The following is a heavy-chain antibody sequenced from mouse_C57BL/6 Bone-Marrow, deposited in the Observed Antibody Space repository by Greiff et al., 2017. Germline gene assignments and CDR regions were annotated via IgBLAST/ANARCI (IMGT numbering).Heavy chain of an antibody. Sequence: EVMLVESGGDLVKPGGSLKLSCAASGFTFSSYGMSWVRQTPDKRLEWVATISSGGSYTYYPDSVKGRFTISRDNAKNTLYLQMSSLKSEDTAMYYCARRGYLRDYWGQGTTLTVSS. V-gene: IGHV5-6*02. J-gene: IGHJ2*01. CDR1: GFTFSSYG. D-gene: IGHD5-1*01. CDR2: ISSGGSYT. CDR3: ARRGYLRDY.